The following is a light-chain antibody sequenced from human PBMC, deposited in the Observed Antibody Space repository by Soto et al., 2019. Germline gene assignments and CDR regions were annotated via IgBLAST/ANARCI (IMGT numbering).Light chain of an antibody. J-gene: IGKJ2*01. CDR2: GAS. CDR3: HQYGYSPNT. Sequence: EIVLTQSPGTLSLSPGEGATLSCRASRSVSSRYLAWYQQKPGQAPRLLIYGASSRATGIPDRFSGSESGTDFTLTISRLEPEDFAVYHCHQYGYSPNTFGQGTKLEIK. CDR1: RSVSSRY. V-gene: IGKV3-20*01.